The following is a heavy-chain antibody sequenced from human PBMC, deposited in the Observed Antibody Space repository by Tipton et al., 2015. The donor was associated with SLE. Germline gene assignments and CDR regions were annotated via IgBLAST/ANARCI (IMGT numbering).Heavy chain of an antibody. CDR3: ARVRVDTAMGVFDF. Sequence: QLVQSGAEVKKPGASVRVSCKASGYTFTTYGISWVRQAPGQGLEWMGWISTYNGNTNYAQKLQGRVTMTSDTSTSTAYMELRSLISDDTAIYYCARVRVDTAMGVFDFWGQGTLVTVSS. D-gene: IGHD5-18*01. J-gene: IGHJ4*02. CDR1: GYTFTTYG. CDR2: ISTYNGNT. V-gene: IGHV1-18*01.